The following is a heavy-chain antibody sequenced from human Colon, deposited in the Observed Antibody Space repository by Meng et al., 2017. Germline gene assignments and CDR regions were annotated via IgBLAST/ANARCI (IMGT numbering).Heavy chain of an antibody. Sequence: QVQLQESGPSLVKPSRTPSLTFTVSGASISSEAFYWGWIRQHPGKGLEWIGYMHYSGIANYNPSLNSRIAISVDTSKNHFSLKLSSVTAADTAVYYCARYRYDSSSYSNFFDPWGQGTLVTVSS. CDR3: ARYRYDSSSYSNFFDP. CDR1: GASISSEAFY. V-gene: IGHV4-31*03. D-gene: IGHD3-22*01. CDR2: MHYSGIA. J-gene: IGHJ5*02.